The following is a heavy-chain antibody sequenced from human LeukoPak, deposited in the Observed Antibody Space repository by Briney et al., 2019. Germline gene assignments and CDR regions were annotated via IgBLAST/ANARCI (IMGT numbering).Heavy chain of an antibody. CDR3: ARDYKFACDM. Sequence: QTARTLRLSCAASGFTFSGYSVNWVRQRPWPGLERISYLGIDSGNTNYAASVKGRFTISGDKAKNSLVLHMTSLRVEDTAVFYCARDYKFACDMWGQGTLGTFSS. CDR2: LGIDSGNT. CDR1: GFTFSGYS. D-gene: IGHD1-1*01. J-gene: IGHJ4*02. V-gene: IGHV3-48*01.